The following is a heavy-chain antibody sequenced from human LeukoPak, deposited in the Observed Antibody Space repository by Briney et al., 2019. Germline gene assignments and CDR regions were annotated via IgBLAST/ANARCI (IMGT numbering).Heavy chain of an antibody. D-gene: IGHD6-13*01. CDR1: GGSISSYY. Sequence: SETLSLTCTVSGGSISSYYWSWIRQPPGKGLEWIGYIYYSGSTNYNPSLKSRVTISVDTSKNQFSLKLSSVTAADTAVYYCAHIAAAGTDAFDIWGQGTMVTVSS. V-gene: IGHV4-59*12. CDR2: IYYSGST. CDR3: AHIAAAGTDAFDI. J-gene: IGHJ3*02.